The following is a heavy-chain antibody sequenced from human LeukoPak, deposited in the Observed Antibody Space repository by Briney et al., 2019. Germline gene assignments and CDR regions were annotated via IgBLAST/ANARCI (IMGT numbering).Heavy chain of an antibody. J-gene: IGHJ4*02. D-gene: IGHD1-26*01. V-gene: IGHV3-53*01. Sequence: TGGSLRLSCAASGFTVSSNYMSWVRQAPGKGLEWVSVIYSGGSTYYADSVKGRFTISRDNSKNTLYLQMNSLRAEDTAVYYCSFSGSYYRFDYWGQGTLVTVSS. CDR3: SFSGSYYRFDY. CDR1: GFTVSSNY. CDR2: IYSGGST.